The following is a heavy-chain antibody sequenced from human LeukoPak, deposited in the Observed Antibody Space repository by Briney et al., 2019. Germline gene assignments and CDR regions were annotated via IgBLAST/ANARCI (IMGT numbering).Heavy chain of an antibody. Sequence: SETLSLTCTVSGGSISSSSYYWGWIRQPPGKGLEWIGSIYYSGSTYYNPSLKSRVTISVDTSKNQFSLKLSSVTAADTAVYYCAGWAKQNVVQYVFDYWGQGTLVTVSS. CDR3: AGWAKQNVVQYVFDY. V-gene: IGHV4-39*01. CDR1: GGSISSSSYY. D-gene: IGHD4-11*01. CDR2: IYYSGST. J-gene: IGHJ4*02.